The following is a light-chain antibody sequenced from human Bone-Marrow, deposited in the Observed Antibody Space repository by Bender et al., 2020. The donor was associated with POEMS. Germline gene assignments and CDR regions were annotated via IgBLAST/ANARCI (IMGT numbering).Light chain of an antibody. V-gene: IGLV1-40*01. CDR1: SSNIGAGYP. CDR3: TSYAGGETMV. Sequence: QSVLTQPPSVSGTPGQRVTISCTGSSSNIGAGYPVHWYQQLPGAAPKLLIGGNSNRPSGVPDRFSGSKSGTSGSLAMAGLQAENEAEYYCTSYAGGETMVFAGGTKLTVL. J-gene: IGLJ3*02. CDR2: GNS.